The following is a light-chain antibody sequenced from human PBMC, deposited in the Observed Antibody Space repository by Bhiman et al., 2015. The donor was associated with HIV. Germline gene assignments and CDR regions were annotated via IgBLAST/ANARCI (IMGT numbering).Light chain of an antibody. CDR1: GSNIGNNS. Sequence: QSVLTQPPSVSAAPGQKVTISCSGSGSNIGNNSVSWYQQFPGTAPKLMIYDVSKRPSGVSNRFSGSKSGSTASLTISGLQAEDEADYYCSSYSSITVYVFGSGTKVTVL. V-gene: IGLV1-51*01. J-gene: IGLJ1*01. CDR3: SSYSSITVYV. CDR2: DVS.